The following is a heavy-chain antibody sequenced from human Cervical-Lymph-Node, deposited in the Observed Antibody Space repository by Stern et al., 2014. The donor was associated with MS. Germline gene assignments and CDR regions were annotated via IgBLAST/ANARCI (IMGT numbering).Heavy chain of an antibody. V-gene: IGHV3-33*01. CDR1: GFTFSSYG. Sequence: VQLVESGGGVVQPGRSLRLSCAASGFTFSSYGMHWVRQAPGKGLEWVAVIWDEGRNKYYGDSMKGGLTISRDNSKNTLYLQMDSLRAEDTAVYYCAIGLIAARAVDYWGQGTLFTVSS. CDR3: AIGLIAARAVDY. J-gene: IGHJ4*02. CDR2: IWDEGRNK. D-gene: IGHD6-6*01.